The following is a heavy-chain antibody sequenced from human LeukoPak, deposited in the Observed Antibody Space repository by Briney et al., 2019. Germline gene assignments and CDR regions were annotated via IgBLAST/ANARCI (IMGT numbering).Heavy chain of an antibody. J-gene: IGHJ1*01. CDR3: ARAQLWDSSGSEH. CDR1: GYTFTSYG. CDR2: ISAYNGDT. D-gene: IGHD3-22*01. Sequence: GASVKVSCKASGYTFTSYGISWVRQAPGQGLEWMGWISAYNGDTNYAQKLQGRVTMTTETSTSTAYMELRSLRSDDAAVYYCARAQLWDSSGSEHWGQGTLVTVSS. V-gene: IGHV1-18*01.